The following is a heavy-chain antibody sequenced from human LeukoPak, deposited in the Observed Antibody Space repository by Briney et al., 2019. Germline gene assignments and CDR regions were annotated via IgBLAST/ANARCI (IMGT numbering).Heavy chain of an antibody. CDR1: GFTFSSYA. Sequence: GGSLRLSCAASGFTFSSYAIHWVRQAPGKGLEWVAVIAYDGSNKYYADSVKGRFTISRDNSKNTLYLQMNSLRAEDTAVYYCARDLKHIVVVTAILGNYWGQGTLVTVSS. V-gene: IGHV3-30-3*01. D-gene: IGHD2-21*02. J-gene: IGHJ4*02. CDR3: ARDLKHIVVVTAILGNY. CDR2: IAYDGSNK.